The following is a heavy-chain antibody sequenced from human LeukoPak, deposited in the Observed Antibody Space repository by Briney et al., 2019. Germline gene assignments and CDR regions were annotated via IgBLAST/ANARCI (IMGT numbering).Heavy chain of an antibody. CDR3: AREILQQLVFLTWFDP. CDR2: IYTSGST. V-gene: IGHV4-4*07. Sequence: PSETLSLTCTVSGGSISSYYWSWIRQPAGKGLEWIGRIYTSGSTNYNPSLKSRVTMSVDPSKNQFSLKLSSVTAADTAVYYCAREILQQLVFLTWFDPWGQGTLVTVSS. CDR1: GGSISSYY. D-gene: IGHD6-13*01. J-gene: IGHJ5*02.